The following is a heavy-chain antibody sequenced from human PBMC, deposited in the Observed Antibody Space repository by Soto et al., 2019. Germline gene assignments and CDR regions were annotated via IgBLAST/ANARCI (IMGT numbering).Heavy chain of an antibody. CDR3: ARSVFP. J-gene: IGHJ5*02. V-gene: IGHV4-31*03. CDR1: GGSITSGGYY. Sequence: QVQLQESGPGLVKPSQTLSLTCTVSGGSITSGGYYWSWIRQHPGKGLEWIGYIYYSGFTYYNPSPXSXXTISVDTSKNQFSLKLSSVTAAHTAVYYCARSVFPWGQGTLVTVSS. CDR2: IYYSGFT.